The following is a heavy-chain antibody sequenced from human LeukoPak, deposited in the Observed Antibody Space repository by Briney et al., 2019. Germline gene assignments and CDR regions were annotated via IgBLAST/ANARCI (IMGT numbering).Heavy chain of an antibody. CDR3: ARARGRGIVVVPAALDY. J-gene: IGHJ4*02. CDR2: IKQDGSEK. Sequence: GGSLRLSCAASGFTFSSYWMSWVRQAPGKGLEWVANIKQDGSEKYYVDSVKGRFTISRDNAKNSLYLQMNSLRAEDTAVYYCARARGRGIVVVPAALDYWGQGTLVTVSS. CDR1: GFTFSSYW. V-gene: IGHV3-7*01. D-gene: IGHD2-2*01.